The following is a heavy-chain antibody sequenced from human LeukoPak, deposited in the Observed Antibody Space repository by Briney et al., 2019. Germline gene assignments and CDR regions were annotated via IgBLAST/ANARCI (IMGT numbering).Heavy chain of an antibody. D-gene: IGHD1-20*01. Sequence: AGGSLRLSCAASGFTFSSYNMNWVRQAPGKGLEWISYISNSRTTIYYADSVKGRFTISGDNAKSSLYLQMNSLRAEDTAVYYCARPGEGDNWNPWVVWGQGTLVTVSS. CDR3: ARPGEGDNWNPWVV. J-gene: IGHJ4*02. V-gene: IGHV3-48*01. CDR1: GFTFSSYN. CDR2: ISNSRTTI.